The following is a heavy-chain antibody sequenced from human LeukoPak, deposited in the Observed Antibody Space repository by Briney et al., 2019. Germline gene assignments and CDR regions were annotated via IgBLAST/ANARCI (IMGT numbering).Heavy chain of an antibody. CDR1: GGSISSSNW. Sequence: PSETLSLTCAVSGGSISSSNWWSWVRQPPGKGLEWIGEINHSGSTNYNPSLKSRVTISVDTSKNQFSLKLSSVTAADTAVYYCARGGRVTAAGSLYYFDYWGQGTLVTVSS. D-gene: IGHD6-13*01. J-gene: IGHJ4*02. V-gene: IGHV4-4*02. CDR3: ARGGRVTAAGSLYYFDY. CDR2: INHSGST.